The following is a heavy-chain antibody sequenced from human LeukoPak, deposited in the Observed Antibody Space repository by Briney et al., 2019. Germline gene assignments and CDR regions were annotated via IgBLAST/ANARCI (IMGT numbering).Heavy chain of an antibody. D-gene: IGHD5-18*01. CDR1: GYSFTSYW. CDR3: ARLPPPRRGYSYGLDY. CDR2: IYPGDSDT. J-gene: IGHJ4*02. Sequence: GGSLKISFKGSGYSFTSYWIGWVRQMPGKGLEWMGIIYPGDSDTRYSPSFQGQVTISADKSISTAYLQWSSLKASDTAMYYCARLPPPRRGYSYGLDYWGQGTLVTVSS. V-gene: IGHV5-51*01.